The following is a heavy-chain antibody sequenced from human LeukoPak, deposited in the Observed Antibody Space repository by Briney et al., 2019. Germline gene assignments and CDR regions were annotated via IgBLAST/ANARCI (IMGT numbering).Heavy chain of an antibody. J-gene: IGHJ4*02. CDR1: GGSITGYY. CDR2: INYNGNS. D-gene: IGHD4-23*01. V-gene: IGHV4-59*08. Sequence: SETLSLTCTVSGGSITGYYWSWIRQPPRKGLEWIGYINYNGNSKYNPSLKSRITMSVDTSRNQFSLKLSSVTAADTAVYFCARHLYPGYGSTNYDGAFFDYWGKGTPVTVSS. CDR3: ARHLYPGYGSTNYDGAFFDY.